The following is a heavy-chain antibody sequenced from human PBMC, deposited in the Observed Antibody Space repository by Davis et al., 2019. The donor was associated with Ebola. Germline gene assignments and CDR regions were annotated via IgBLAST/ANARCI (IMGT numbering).Heavy chain of an antibody. CDR1: GDSVSSGG. Sequence: HSQTLSLTCAVSGDSVSSGGWNWIRQSPSRGLEWLGRTYYSSSKWYNDYAVSVKSRITINPDTSKNQFSLQLDSVTPEDTAVYYCARGWLRSGLDYWGQGILVTVSS. CDR2: TYYSSSKWYN. V-gene: IGHV6-1*01. CDR3: ARGWLRSGLDY. D-gene: IGHD5-12*01. J-gene: IGHJ4*02.